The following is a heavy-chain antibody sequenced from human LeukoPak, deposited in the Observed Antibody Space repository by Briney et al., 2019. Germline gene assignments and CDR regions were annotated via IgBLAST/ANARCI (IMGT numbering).Heavy chain of an antibody. V-gene: IGHV4-59*01. D-gene: IGHD6-13*01. Sequence: SETLSLTCTVSGSGGSISNYYWSWIRQPPGKGLEWIGYIYYSGSSNHNPSLKSRLTMSVDTSKNQLSLKLSSVTAADTAVYYCASIAAAGKTPHGMDVWGQGTTVTVSS. CDR1: GSGGSISNYY. CDR2: IYYSGSS. J-gene: IGHJ6*02. CDR3: ASIAAAGKTPHGMDV.